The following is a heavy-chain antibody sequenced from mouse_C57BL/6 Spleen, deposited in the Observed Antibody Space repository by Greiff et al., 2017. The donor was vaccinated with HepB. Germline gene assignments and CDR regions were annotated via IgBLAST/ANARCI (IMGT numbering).Heavy chain of an antibody. CDR2: IHPNSGST. J-gene: IGHJ1*03. V-gene: IGHV1-64*01. CDR3: VPIYYGKDWYFDV. Sequence: QVQLQQPGAELVKPGASVKLSCKASGYTFTSYWMHWVKQRPGQGLEWIGMIHPNSGSTNYNEKFKSKATLTVDKSSGTAYMQLSSLTSEDSAVYYCVPIYYGKDWYFDVWGTGTTVTVSS. CDR1: GYTFTSYW. D-gene: IGHD2-1*01.